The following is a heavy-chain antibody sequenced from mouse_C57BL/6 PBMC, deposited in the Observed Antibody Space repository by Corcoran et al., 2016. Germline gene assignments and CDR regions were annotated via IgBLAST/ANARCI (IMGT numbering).Heavy chain of an antibody. V-gene: IGHV9-3*01. D-gene: IGHD1-1*01. CDR3: ARPYYYGSSYGY. J-gene: IGHJ2*01. Sequence: QIQLVQSGPELKKPGETVKISCKASGYTFTTYGMSWVKQAPGKGLKWMGWINTYSGVPTYADDFKGRFAFSLETSASTAYLQINNLKNEDTATYFCARPYYYGSSYGYWGQGTTLTVSS. CDR2: INTYSGVP. CDR1: GYTFTTYG.